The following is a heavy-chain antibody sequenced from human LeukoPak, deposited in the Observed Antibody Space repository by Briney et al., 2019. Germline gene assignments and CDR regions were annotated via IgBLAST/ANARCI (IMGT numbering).Heavy chain of an antibody. CDR3: ARDPIGRSGGWGGAFDI. Sequence: GASVKVSCKAAGYTFSSYGISWVRQAPGQGLEWMGWISADKGNTNYAQKLQGRVTLTTDTPTSTAYMELRSLRSDDTAVYYCARDPIGRSGGWGGAFDIWGQGTMVTVSS. J-gene: IGHJ3*02. V-gene: IGHV1-18*01. D-gene: IGHD6-19*01. CDR1: GYTFSSYG. CDR2: ISADKGNT.